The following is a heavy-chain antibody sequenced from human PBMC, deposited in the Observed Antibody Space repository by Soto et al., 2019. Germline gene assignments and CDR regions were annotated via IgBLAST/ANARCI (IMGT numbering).Heavy chain of an antibody. V-gene: IGHV1-18*04. D-gene: IGHD6-19*01. Sequence: XSVKVSFKASGYTFTSYGISWVRQAPGQGLEWMGWISAYNGNTNYAQKLQGRVTMTTDTSTSTAYMELRSLRSDDTAVYYCARDLGLYSSGWYRYYYGMDVWGQGTTVTVSS. J-gene: IGHJ6*02. CDR1: GYTFTSYG. CDR2: ISAYNGNT. CDR3: ARDLGLYSSGWYRYYYGMDV.